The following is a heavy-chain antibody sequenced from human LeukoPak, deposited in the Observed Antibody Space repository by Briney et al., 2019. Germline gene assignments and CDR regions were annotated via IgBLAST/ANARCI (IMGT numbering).Heavy chain of an antibody. CDR2: ISSTSGTI. V-gene: IGHV3-48*04. CDR1: GFSFTSYG. D-gene: IGHD6-19*01. Sequence: GGSLRLSCTDSGFSFTSYGMNWVRQAPGKGLEWVSYISSTSGTIQYADSVNGRFTISRDNAKNSLYLQIDGLRAEDTAVYCCARVSFTSAWSFDYWGPGTLVTVSS. CDR3: ARVSFTSAWSFDY. J-gene: IGHJ4*02.